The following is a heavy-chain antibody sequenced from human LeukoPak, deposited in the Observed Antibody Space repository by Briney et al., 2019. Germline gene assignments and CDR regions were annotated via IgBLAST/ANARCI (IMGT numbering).Heavy chain of an antibody. V-gene: IGHV3-21*01. CDR3: ARDEGFFYGMDV. CDR1: GFTFSSYN. Sequence: GGSLRLSCAASGFTFSSYNMNWVRQAPGRGLEWVSCISGGRTYIYYADSVKGRFTISRDNAKNSLYLEMNSLRVEDTAVYYCARDEGFFYGMDVWGQGTTVTVSS. J-gene: IGHJ6*02. D-gene: IGHD3-3*01. CDR2: ISGGRTYI.